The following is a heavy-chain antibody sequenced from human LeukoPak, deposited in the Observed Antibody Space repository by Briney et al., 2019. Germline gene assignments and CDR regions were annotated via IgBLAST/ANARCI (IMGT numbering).Heavy chain of an antibody. D-gene: IGHD3-22*01. J-gene: IGHJ3*01. CDR1: VDTFTKYW. Sequence: NSGESLKISCEGPVDTFTKYWIGCVRQMPGKGLEWMGIIHPGDSHTWYSPSFQGQVTISADKSVNTAYLQWSSLKASDTAMYYCARPNITSYYDSRGYDAFDVWGQGTMVTVYS. V-gene: IGHV5-51*01. CDR3: ARPNITSYYDSRGYDAFDV. CDR2: IHPGDSHT.